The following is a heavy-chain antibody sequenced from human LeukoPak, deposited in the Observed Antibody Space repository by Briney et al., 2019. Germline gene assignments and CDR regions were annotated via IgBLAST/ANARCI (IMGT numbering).Heavy chain of an antibody. CDR3: AKDRVRGSYYCIDY. V-gene: IGHV3-30*18. Sequence: PGGSLRLSCAASGFTFSSYGMHWVRQAPGKGLEWVAVISYDGSNKYYADSVKGRFTISRDNSKNTLYLQMNGLRAEDTAVYYCAKDRVRGSYYCIDYWGQGTLVTVSS. D-gene: IGHD1-26*01. J-gene: IGHJ4*02. CDR1: GFTFSSYG. CDR2: ISYDGSNK.